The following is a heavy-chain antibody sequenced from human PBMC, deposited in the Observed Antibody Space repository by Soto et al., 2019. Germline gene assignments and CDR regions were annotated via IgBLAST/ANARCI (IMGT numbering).Heavy chain of an antibody. CDR1: GGTFSSYT. D-gene: IGHD6-13*01. J-gene: IGHJ4*02. CDR3: ARAVGQQLLDY. CDR2: IIPILGIA. V-gene: IGHV1-69*02. Sequence: QVQLVQSGAEVKKPGSSVKVSCRASGGTFSSYTISWVRQAPGQGLEWMGRIIPILGIANYAQKFQGRVTITADKSTSTAYMELSSLRSEDTAVYYCARAVGQQLLDYWGQGTLVTVSS.